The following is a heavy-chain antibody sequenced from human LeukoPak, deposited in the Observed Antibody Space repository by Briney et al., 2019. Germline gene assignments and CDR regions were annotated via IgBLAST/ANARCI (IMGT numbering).Heavy chain of an antibody. Sequence: GGSLRLSCAASEFTLSSYWMHWVRQAPGKGLVWVSRINSDGSGTSYADSVKGRFTISRDNAKNTLYLQMNSLRAEDTAVYYCAREVAAAVYYFDFWGQGALVTVSS. CDR1: EFTLSSYW. V-gene: IGHV3-74*01. CDR2: INSDGSGT. J-gene: IGHJ4*02. D-gene: IGHD6-13*01. CDR3: AREVAAAVYYFDF.